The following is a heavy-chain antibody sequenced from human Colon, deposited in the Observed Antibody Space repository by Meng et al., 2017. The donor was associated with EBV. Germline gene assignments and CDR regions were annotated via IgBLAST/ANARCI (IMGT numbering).Heavy chain of an antibody. D-gene: IGHD6-19*01. J-gene: IGHJ4*02. CDR2: LYYRGST. CDR1: GRSISSDTYY. V-gene: IGHV4-39*02. Sequence: LQLQAPGQGLVTPSETMSLTCTVAGRSISSDTYYWGWIRQPPGKGLEWIGSLYYRGSTYSNPSLKSRVTISVDTSKNHFSLKLSSVTAADTAVYYCARRGSRSGWYAYDYWGQGTLVTVSS. CDR3: ARRGSRSGWYAYDY.